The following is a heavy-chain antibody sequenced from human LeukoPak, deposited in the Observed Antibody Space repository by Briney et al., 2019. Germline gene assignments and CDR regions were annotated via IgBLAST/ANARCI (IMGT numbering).Heavy chain of an antibody. D-gene: IGHD6-19*01. Sequence: SVKVSCKASGGTFSSYAISWVRQAPGQGLEWMGGIIPIFGTANYAQKFQGRITITADESTSTAYMELSSLRSEDTAVYYCARSHSSGLNYYYYYYMDVWGKGTTVTVSS. CDR3: ARSHSSGLNYYYYYYMDV. CDR2: IIPIFGTA. CDR1: GGTFSSYA. J-gene: IGHJ6*03. V-gene: IGHV1-69*01.